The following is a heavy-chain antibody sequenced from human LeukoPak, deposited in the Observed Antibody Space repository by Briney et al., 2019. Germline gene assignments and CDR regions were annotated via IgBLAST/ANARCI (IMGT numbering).Heavy chain of an antibody. Sequence: ASVKVSCKASGYTFTGYYMHWVRQAPGQGLEWMGWINPNSGGTNYAQKFQGRVTMTRDTSISTAYMELSRLRFDDTAVYYCARAGTGYSYPFDYWGQGTLVTVSS. D-gene: IGHD5-18*01. V-gene: IGHV1-2*02. J-gene: IGHJ4*02. CDR1: GYTFTGYY. CDR2: INPNSGGT. CDR3: ARAGTGYSYPFDY.